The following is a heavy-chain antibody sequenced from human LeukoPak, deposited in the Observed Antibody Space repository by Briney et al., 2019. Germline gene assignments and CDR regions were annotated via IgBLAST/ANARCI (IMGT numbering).Heavy chain of an antibody. CDR3: ARQCGYRCGCHDY. V-gene: IGHV4-39*01. CDR1: GGSISSSSYY. Sequence: SETLSLTCTVSGGSISSSSYYWGWIRQPPGKGLEWIGSMYYDGSTYYNPSLKSRITISADTSKNQFSLKLSSVTAADMAVYYCARQCGYRCGCHDYWGQGTLVTVSS. J-gene: IGHJ4*02. D-gene: IGHD6-19*01. CDR2: MYYDGST.